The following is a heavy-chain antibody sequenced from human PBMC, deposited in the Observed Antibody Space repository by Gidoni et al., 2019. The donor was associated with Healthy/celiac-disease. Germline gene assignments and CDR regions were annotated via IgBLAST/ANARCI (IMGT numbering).Heavy chain of an antibody. V-gene: IGHV4-59*01. CDR3: ARVKFDYGDYEERVWYFDL. D-gene: IGHD4-17*01. CDR1: GGSISSYY. Sequence: QVQLQESGPGLVKPSETLSLTCTASGGSISSYYWSWIRQPPGKGLEWIGYIYYSGSTNYNPPLKSRVTISVDTSKNQFSLKLSSVTAADTAVYYCARVKFDYGDYEERVWYFDLWGRGTLVTVSS. J-gene: IGHJ2*01. CDR2: IYYSGST.